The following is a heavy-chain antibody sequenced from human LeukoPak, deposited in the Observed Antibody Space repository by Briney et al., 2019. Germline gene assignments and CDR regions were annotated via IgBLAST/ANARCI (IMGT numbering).Heavy chain of an antibody. D-gene: IGHD6-13*01. CDR1: GFTFTSYN. Sequence: GGSLRLSCAASGFTFTSYNMNWVRQAPGKGLEWVSSISDGSSYLYYADSVKGRFTISRDNAKNSLYLQMNSLRAEDTAVYYCARPEYISSPPTYYFDYWGQGTLVTVSS. CDR2: ISDGSSYL. CDR3: ARPEYISSPPTYYFDY. V-gene: IGHV3-21*01. J-gene: IGHJ4*02.